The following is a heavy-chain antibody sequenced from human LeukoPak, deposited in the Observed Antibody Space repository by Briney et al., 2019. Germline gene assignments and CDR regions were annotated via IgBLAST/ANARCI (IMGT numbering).Heavy chain of an antibody. J-gene: IGHJ1*01. Sequence: GGSLRLSCVVSGFTFNRCWMDWVRQAPGKGLEWVAHINPDGRDTYYVDSVKGRFTISRDNAQNSMYLQMNSLRVEDTAVYYCTSWGDTTAEYFQRWGQGTLVTVSS. CDR1: GFTFNRCW. CDR3: TSWGDTTAEYFQR. CDR2: INPDGRDT. V-gene: IGHV3-7*01. D-gene: IGHD2-21*02.